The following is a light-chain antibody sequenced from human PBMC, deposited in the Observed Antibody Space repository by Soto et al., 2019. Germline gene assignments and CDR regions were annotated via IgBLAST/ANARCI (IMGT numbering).Light chain of an antibody. Sequence: QSVLTQPASVSGSPGQSITISCTGTSSDGGGYNYVSWYPQHPGKAPKLMIYEVSNRPSGVSNSFAGSKSGNTASLNISGLQAEDEADYYCSSYISSSIDYVFGTGTKLTVL. J-gene: IGLJ1*01. CDR3: SSYISSSIDYV. V-gene: IGLV2-14*01. CDR1: SSDGGGYNY. CDR2: EVS.